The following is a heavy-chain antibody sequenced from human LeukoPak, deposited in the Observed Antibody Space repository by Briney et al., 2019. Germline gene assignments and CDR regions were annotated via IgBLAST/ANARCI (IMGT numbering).Heavy chain of an antibody. D-gene: IGHD2-8*01. CDR1: GASINDYY. V-gene: IGHV4-59*01. CDR2: VYHTGTS. Sequence: SETLSLTCSVCGASINDYYWTWIRQPPGKGLEWIGYVYHTGTSGYHPSLKSRVAMSLDTSKNQVSLKLSSVTAADTAVYFCTRVVNGGHFDYWGQGTLVTVSS. CDR3: TRVVNGGHFDY. J-gene: IGHJ4*02.